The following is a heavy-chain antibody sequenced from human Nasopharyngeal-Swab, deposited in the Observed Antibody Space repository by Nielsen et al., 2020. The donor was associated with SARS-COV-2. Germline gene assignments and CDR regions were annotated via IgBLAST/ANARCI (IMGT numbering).Heavy chain of an antibody. D-gene: IGHD3-3*01. CDR1: GFTFYNVW. J-gene: IGHJ3*02. CDR2: IRSKSDGETA. Sequence: GESLKISCTVSGFTFYNVWMHWVRQAPGKGLEWVGRIRSKSDGETADYAAPVKGRFTISRDDSKKTVFLQMNSLKTEDTAVYYCTTDGGISGIVYEYHVFDIWGQGTTVTVSS. V-gene: IGHV3-15*01. CDR3: TTDGGISGIVYEYHVFDI.